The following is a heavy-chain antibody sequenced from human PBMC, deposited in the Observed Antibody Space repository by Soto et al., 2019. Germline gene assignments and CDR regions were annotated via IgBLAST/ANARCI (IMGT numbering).Heavy chain of an antibody. Sequence: EVQLLESGGGLVQPGGSLRLSCAASGFTFSSYVMSWVRQAPGKGLEWVSAISGSGGSTYYADSVKGRFTISRDNSKNPLYLKRNSLRAEDTAVYYCAKFSARSKCSSTSCYGVFDYWGQGTMVTVSS. J-gene: IGHJ4*02. D-gene: IGHD2-2*01. CDR3: AKFSARSKCSSTSCYGVFDY. CDR2: ISGSGGST. CDR1: GFTFSSYV. V-gene: IGHV3-23*01.